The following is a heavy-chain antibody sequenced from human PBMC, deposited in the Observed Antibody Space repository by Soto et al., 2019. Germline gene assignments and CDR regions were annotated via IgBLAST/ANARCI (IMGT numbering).Heavy chain of an antibody. V-gene: IGHV1-69*12. CDR1: GATSTGMA. CDR3: AREAYGGNSSYYFDY. D-gene: IGHD4-17*01. J-gene: IGHJ4*02. CDR2: FFPIFGTA. Sequence: QVQLVQSGVGLRKPGSWWRAPGKPFGATSTGMAITWGRRPLGQGFGWLGGFFPIFGTANNAQKFQGRVTITADESTSTAYMELSSLRSEDTAVYYCAREAYGGNSSYYFDYWGQGTLVTVSS.